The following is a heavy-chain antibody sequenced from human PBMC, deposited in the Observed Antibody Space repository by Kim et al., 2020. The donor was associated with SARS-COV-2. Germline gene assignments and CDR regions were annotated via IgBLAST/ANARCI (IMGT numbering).Heavy chain of an antibody. CDR3: AKESGSGSYYAWTYYYYGMDF. D-gene: IGHD3-10*01. CDR2: ISYDGSNK. V-gene: IGHV3-30*18. CDR1: GFTFSSYG. J-gene: IGHJ6*02. Sequence: GGSLRLSCAASGFTFSSYGMNWVRQAPGKGLEWVAAISYDGSNKYYADSVKGRFTISRDNSKNTLYLQMNSLRAEDTAVYYCAKESGSGSYYAWTYYYYGMDFWGQGTTVTVSS.